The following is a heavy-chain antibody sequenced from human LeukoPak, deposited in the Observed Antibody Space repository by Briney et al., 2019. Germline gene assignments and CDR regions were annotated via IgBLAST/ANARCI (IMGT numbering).Heavy chain of an antibody. V-gene: IGHV5-51*01. J-gene: IGHJ5*02. Sequence: GESLKISCKGSGYSFTSYWIGWVRQMPGKGLEWMGIIYPGDSDTRYSPSFQGQVTISADKSISTAYLRWSSLKASDTAMYYCARGRIAAAGKGVGFDPWGQGTLVTVSS. D-gene: IGHD6-13*01. CDR2: IYPGDSDT. CDR3: ARGRIAAAGKGVGFDP. CDR1: GYSFTSYW.